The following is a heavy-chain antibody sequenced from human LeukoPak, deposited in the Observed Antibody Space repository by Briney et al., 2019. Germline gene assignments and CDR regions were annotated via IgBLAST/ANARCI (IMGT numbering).Heavy chain of an antibody. CDR2: ISSDGSYK. J-gene: IGHJ4*02. CDR1: RFSFGSSA. Sequence: PGRSLRLSCAASRFSFGSSAMHWVRQAPGKGLEWVAVISSDGSYKYYADSVKGRVTISRDNSMNTLYLQMNSLRAEDTAVYYCVKGGYAVLTGGDYWGQGTLVTVSS. V-gene: IGHV3-30*18. D-gene: IGHD3-9*01. CDR3: VKGGYAVLTGGDY.